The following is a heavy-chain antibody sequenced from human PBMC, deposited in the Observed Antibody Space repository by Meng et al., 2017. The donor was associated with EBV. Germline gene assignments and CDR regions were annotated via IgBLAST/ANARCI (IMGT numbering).Heavy chain of an antibody. CDR1: GFTFSSYA. D-gene: IGHD6-13*01. J-gene: IGHJ4*02. CDR2: ISGSGGST. V-gene: IGHV3-23*01. CDR3: AKDLAGGIAVDY. Sequence: VPPLESGGGWVQPGGSLRLSCAASGFTFSSYAMSWVRQAPGKGLEWVSAISGSGGSTYYADSVKGRFTISRDNSKNTLYLQMNSLRAEDTAVYYCAKDLAGGIAVDYWGQGTLVTVSS.